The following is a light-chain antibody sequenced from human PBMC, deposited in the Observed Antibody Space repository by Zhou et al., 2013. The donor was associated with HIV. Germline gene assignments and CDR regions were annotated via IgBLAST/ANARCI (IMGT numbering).Light chain of an antibody. CDR1: QGIANY. CDR3: QNYNTVPWT. CDR2: GAS. V-gene: IGKV1-27*01. J-gene: IGKJ1*01. Sequence: DIQMTQSPSFLSASVGDRVTITCRASQGIANYVAWFQQKPGKVPKNLIYGASVLRSGVPSRFSGSGSGTDFTLTISSLQPEDVASYYCQNYNTVPWTFGQGTKVKSN.